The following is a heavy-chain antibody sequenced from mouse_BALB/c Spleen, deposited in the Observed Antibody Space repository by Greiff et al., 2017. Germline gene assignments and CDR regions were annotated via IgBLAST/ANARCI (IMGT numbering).Heavy chain of an antibody. CDR3: KGSRDYYAMDY. D-gene: IGHD1-1*01. CDR1: GFNIKDYY. V-gene: IGHV14-4*02. CDR2: IDPENGDT. J-gene: IGHJ4*01. Sequence: EVQLQQSGAELVRSGASVKLSCTASGFNIKDYYMHWVKQRPEQGLEWIGWIDPENGDTEYAPKFQGKATMTADTSSNTAYLQLSSLTSEDTAVYYCKGSRDYYAMDYWGQGTSVTVSS.